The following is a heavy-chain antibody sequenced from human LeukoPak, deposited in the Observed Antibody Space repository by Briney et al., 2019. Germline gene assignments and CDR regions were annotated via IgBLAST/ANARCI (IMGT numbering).Heavy chain of an antibody. CDR2: ISSSGSSI. J-gene: IGHJ4*02. Sequence: TAGGSLRLSCAASGFTFSDHYMSWIRQAPGKGLEWVSYISSSGSSIYYADSVKGRFTISRDNAKNSLYLQMNSLRAEDTAVYYCARAYSSGLYYFDYWGQGTLVTVSS. CDR3: ARAYSSGLYYFDY. CDR1: GFTFSDHY. V-gene: IGHV3-11*01. D-gene: IGHD6-19*01.